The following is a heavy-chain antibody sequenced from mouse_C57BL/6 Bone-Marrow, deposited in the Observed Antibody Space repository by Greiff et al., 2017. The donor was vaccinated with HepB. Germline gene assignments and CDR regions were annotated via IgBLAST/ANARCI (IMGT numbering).Heavy chain of an antibody. D-gene: IGHD1-1*01. Sequence: VQLQQSGPELVKPGASVKIPCKASGYTFTDYNMDWVKQSHGKSLEWIGDINPNNGGTIYNQKFKGKATLTVDKSSSTAYMELRSLTSEDTAVYYCARWNSSIYYYGAYWGQGTLVTVSA. CDR3: ARWNSSIYYYGAY. CDR2: INPNNGGT. V-gene: IGHV1-18*01. CDR1: GYTFTDYN. J-gene: IGHJ3*01.